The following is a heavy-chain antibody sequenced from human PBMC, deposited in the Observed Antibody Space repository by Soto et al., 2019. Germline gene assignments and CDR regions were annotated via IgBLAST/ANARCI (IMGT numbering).Heavy chain of an antibody. CDR2: ISYDGSNK. V-gene: IGHV3-30*03. Sequence: QVQLVESGGGVVQPGRSLRLSCAASGFTFSSYGMHWVRQAPGKGLEWVAVISYDGSNKYYADSVKGRFTISRDNSKNTLYLPMNSLRAEDTAVYYCARSVVVTYYYYYGMDVWGQGTTVTVSS. CDR3: ARSVVVTYYYYYGMDV. D-gene: IGHD3-22*01. J-gene: IGHJ6*02. CDR1: GFTFSSYG.